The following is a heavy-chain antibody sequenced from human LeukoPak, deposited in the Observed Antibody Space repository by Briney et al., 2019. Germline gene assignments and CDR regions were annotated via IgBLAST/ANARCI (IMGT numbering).Heavy chain of an antibody. V-gene: IGHV1-46*01. Sequence: GASVKVSCKASGYTFTSYYMHWVRQAPGQGLEWMGIINPSGGSTSYAQKFQGRVTMTRDTSISTAYMELSRLRSDDTAVYYCARALFSYDSSAYNAFDIWGQGTMVTVSS. J-gene: IGHJ3*02. D-gene: IGHD3-22*01. CDR3: ARALFSYDSSAYNAFDI. CDR1: GYTFTSYY. CDR2: INPSGGST.